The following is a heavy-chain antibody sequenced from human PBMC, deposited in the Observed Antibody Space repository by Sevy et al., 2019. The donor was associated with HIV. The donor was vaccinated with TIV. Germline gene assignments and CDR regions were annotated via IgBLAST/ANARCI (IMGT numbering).Heavy chain of an antibody. V-gene: IGHV1-2*02. CDR2: INPNSGGT. CDR1: GYTFTGYY. D-gene: IGHD3-22*01. Sequence: ASVKVSCKASGYTFTGYYMHWVRQAPGQGLEWMRWINPNSGGTNYAQKFQGRVTMTRDTSISTAYMELSRLRSDDTAVYYCARWDYYDSSGYIDYWGQGTLVTVSS. J-gene: IGHJ4*02. CDR3: ARWDYYDSSGYIDY.